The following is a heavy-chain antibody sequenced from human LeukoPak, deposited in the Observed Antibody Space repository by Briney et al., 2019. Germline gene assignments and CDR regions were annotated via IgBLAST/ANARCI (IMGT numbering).Heavy chain of an antibody. CDR1: GFTFSSYG. Sequence: PGGSLRLSCAASGFTFSSYGMHWVRQAPGEGLEWVAVIWYDGSNKYYADSVKGRFTISRDNSKNTLYLQMNSLRAEDTAVYYCARDSSSGWYGNSFDYWGQGTLVTVSS. CDR3: ARDSSSGWYGNSFDY. V-gene: IGHV3-33*01. J-gene: IGHJ4*02. CDR2: IWYDGSNK. D-gene: IGHD6-19*01.